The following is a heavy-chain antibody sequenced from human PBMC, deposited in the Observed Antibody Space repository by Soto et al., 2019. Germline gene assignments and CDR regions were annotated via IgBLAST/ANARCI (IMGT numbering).Heavy chain of an antibody. Sequence: GSLPFSCPASGPAFPSSDINWVRQAPCQGLEWMGWMNPNSGNTGYAQKLQGRVTMTRNTSISTAYMELSSLRSEDTAVYYCARVDFWSGYYGYYYGMDGWGQGTTVTVSS. CDR2: MNPNSGNT. D-gene: IGHD3-3*01. CDR3: ARVDFWSGYYGYYYGMDG. V-gene: IGHV1-8*01. J-gene: IGHJ6*02. CDR1: GPAFPSSD.